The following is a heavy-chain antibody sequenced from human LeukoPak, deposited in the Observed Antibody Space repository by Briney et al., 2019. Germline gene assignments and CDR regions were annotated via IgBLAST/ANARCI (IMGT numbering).Heavy chain of an antibody. Sequence: GGSLRLSCAASGFTFSSYSMNWVRQAPGKGLEWVSSISSSSSYIYYADSVKGRFTISRDNTKHSLYLQMDSLRAEDTAVYYCAREYGGNSSPLDYWGQGTLVTVSS. D-gene: IGHD4-23*01. J-gene: IGHJ4*02. V-gene: IGHV3-21*01. CDR1: GFTFSSYS. CDR2: ISSSSSYI. CDR3: AREYGGNSSPLDY.